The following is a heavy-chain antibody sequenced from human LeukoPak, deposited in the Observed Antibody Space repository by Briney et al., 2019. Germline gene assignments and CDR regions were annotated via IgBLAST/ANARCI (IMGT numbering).Heavy chain of an antibody. D-gene: IGHD5-24*01. CDR2: IIPIFGTA. V-gene: IGHV1-69*13. J-gene: IGHJ4*02. Sequence: SVKVSCKASGGTFSSYAISLVRQAPGQGLEWMGGIIPIFGTANYAQKFQGRVTITADESTSTAYMELSSLRSEDTAVYYCARIRKATIDYYFDYWGQGTLVTVSS. CDR1: GGTFSSYA. CDR3: ARIRKATIDYYFDY.